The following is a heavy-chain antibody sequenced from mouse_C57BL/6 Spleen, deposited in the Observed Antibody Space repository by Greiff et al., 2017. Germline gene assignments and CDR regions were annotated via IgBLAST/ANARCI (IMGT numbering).Heavy chain of an antibody. J-gene: IGHJ4*01. CDR2: INPYNGGT. CDR1: GYTFTDYY. V-gene: IGHV1-19*01. CDR3: ARSIYDGYSYYAMDY. D-gene: IGHD2-3*01. Sequence: EVKLVESGPVLVKPGASVKMSCKASGYTFTDYYMNWVKQSHGKSLEWIGVINPYNGGTSYNQKFKGKATLTVDKSSSTAYMELNSLTSEDSAVYYCARSIYDGYSYYAMDYWGQGTSVTVSS.